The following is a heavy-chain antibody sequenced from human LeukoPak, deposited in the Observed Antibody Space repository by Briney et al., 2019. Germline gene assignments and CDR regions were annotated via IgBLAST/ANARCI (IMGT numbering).Heavy chain of an antibody. D-gene: IGHD6-13*01. CDR1: GYILTDYY. J-gene: IGHJ6*03. CDR2: INPTGGST. Sequence: EASVKVSCKASGYILTDYYMHWVRQAPGQGLEWMGLINPTGGSTGYAQKFQGRVTMTRDMSTSTVYMELSSLRSEDTAVYYCARGTSGSSSWYPSYYYYYYMDVWGEGTTVTVSS. V-gene: IGHV1-46*01. CDR3: ARGTSGSSSWYPSYYYYYYMDV.